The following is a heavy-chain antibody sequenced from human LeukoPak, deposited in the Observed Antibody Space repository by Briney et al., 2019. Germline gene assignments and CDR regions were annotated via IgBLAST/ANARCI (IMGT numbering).Heavy chain of an antibody. CDR1: GVSISSSNYY. D-gene: IGHD5-18*01. V-gene: IGHV4-39*07. CDR2: ISYSGST. Sequence: SETLSLTCTVSGVSISSSNYYWGWIRQPPGKGLEWIGSISYSGSTYYNPSLKSRVTISVDTSKNQFSLRLSSVTAADTAVYYCGYSYAYRWYFDYWGQGTLVTVSS. J-gene: IGHJ4*02. CDR3: GYSYAYRWYFDY.